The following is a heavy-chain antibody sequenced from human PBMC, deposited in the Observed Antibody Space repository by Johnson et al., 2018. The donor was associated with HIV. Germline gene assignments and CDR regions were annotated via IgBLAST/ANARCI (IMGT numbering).Heavy chain of an antibody. D-gene: IGHD3-10*01. CDR2: INGDGSGI. V-gene: IGHV3-74*02. CDR1: GFTISSNY. CDR3: ASFWATGAFDI. J-gene: IGHJ3*02. Sequence: EVQLVESGGGLVQPGGSLRLSCAASGFTISSNYMSWVRQAPGKGLEWVSRINGDGSGITYADSVKGRFTISRDNAKNTLYLQMNSLRAEDTAGYYCASFWATGAFDIWGQGTMVTVSS.